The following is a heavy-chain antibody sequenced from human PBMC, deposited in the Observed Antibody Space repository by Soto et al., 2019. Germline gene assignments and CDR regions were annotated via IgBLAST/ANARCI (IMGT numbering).Heavy chain of an antibody. CDR3: AKDLTIFGVVNDY. V-gene: IGHV3-30*18. J-gene: IGHJ4*02. CDR2: ISYDGSNK. Sequence: GGSLRLSCAASGFTFSSYGMHWVRQAPGKGLEWVAAISYDGSNKYYADSVKGRFTISRDNSKNTLYLQMNSLRAEDTAVYYCAKDLTIFGVVNDYWGQGTLVTVSS. CDR1: GFTFSSYG. D-gene: IGHD3-3*01.